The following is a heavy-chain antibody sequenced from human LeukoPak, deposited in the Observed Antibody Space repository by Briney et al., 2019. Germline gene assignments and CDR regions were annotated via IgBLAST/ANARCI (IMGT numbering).Heavy chain of an antibody. V-gene: IGHV4-34*01. CDR3: ARGFRDCGGDYGMDV. D-gene: IGHD4-23*01. CDR2: INHSGST. CDR1: GGSFSGYY. J-gene: IGHJ6*02. Sequence: SETLSLTCAVYGGSFSGYYWSWIRQPPGKGLEWIGEINHSGSTNYNPSLKSRVTISVDTSKNQFSLKLSSVTAADTAVYYCARGFRDCGGDYGMDVWGQGTTVTVSS.